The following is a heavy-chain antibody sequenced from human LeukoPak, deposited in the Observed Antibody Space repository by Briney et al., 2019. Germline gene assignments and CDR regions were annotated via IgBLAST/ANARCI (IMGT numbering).Heavy chain of an antibody. CDR2: ISGSGGST. Sequence: GGSLRLSCVASGFTFSSYAMSWVRQAPGKGLEWASAISGSGGSTYYADSVKGRFTISRDNSKNTLYLQMNSLRAEDTAVYYCAKDPYYDSSGNFDYWGQGTLVTVSS. CDR1: GFTFSSYA. CDR3: AKDPYYDSSGNFDY. D-gene: IGHD3-22*01. J-gene: IGHJ4*02. V-gene: IGHV3-23*01.